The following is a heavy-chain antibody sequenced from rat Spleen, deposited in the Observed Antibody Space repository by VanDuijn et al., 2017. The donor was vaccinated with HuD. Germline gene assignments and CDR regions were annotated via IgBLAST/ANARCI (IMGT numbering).Heavy chain of an antibody. D-gene: IGHD4-3*01. V-gene: IGHV5-31*01. CDR1: GFTFNNYW. J-gene: IGHJ3*01. CDR3: VRQDTSGYSNWFTY. CDR2: ITNTGGVT. Sequence: EVQLVESGGGLVQPGRSLKLSCAASGFTFNNYWMTWIRQAPGKGLEWVASITNTGGVTYYRDSVKGRFTVSRENAKSTLYFLMDSLRSEDTATYYCVRQDTSGYSNWFTYWGQGTLVTVSS.